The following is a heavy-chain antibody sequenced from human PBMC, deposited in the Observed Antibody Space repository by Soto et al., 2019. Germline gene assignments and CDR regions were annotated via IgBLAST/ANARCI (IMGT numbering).Heavy chain of an antibody. CDR3: ARDRVFSSCSGGSCYRGT. V-gene: IGHV3-66*01. D-gene: IGHD2-15*01. CDR2: IYSGGST. CDR1: GFTVSSNY. Sequence: EVQLVESGGGLVQPGGSLRLSCAASGFTVSSNYMSWVRQAPGKGLEWVSVIYSGGSTYYADSVKDRFTISRDNSKNTLYLQMNSLRAEDTAVYYCARDRVFSSCSGGSCYRGTWGQGTLVTVSS. J-gene: IGHJ5*02.